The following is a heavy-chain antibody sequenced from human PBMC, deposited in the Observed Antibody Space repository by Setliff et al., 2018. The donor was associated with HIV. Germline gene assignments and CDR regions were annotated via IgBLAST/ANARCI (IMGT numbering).Heavy chain of an antibody. CDR3: ARDGNIAPGDAFDI. Sequence: ASVKVSCKASGYTFTSYYMHWVRQAPGQGLEWMGIINPSGGSTSYAQKFQGRVTMTRDTSISTAYMELSRLRSDDTAVYYCARDGNIAPGDAFDIWGQGTMVTVS. J-gene: IGHJ3*02. D-gene: IGHD6-13*01. CDR1: GYTFTSYY. V-gene: IGHV1-46*01. CDR2: INPSGGST.